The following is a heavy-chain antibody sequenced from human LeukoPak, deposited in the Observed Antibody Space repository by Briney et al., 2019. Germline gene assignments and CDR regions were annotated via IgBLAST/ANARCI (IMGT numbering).Heavy chain of an antibody. D-gene: IGHD2-8*02. CDR2: INAGNGNT. V-gene: IGHV1-3*03. CDR3: ARGVLDSLGYFDY. J-gene: IGHJ4*02. Sequence: ASVKVSCKASGYTFTSYAMHGVRQAPGQRLEWMGWINAGNGNTKYSQEFQGRVTITRDTSASTAYMELSSLRSEDMAVYYCARGVLDSLGYFDYWGQGTLVTVSS. CDR1: GYTFTSYA.